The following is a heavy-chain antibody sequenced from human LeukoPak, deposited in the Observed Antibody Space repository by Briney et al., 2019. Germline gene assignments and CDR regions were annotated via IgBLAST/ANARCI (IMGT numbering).Heavy chain of an antibody. CDR3: ARGFRYAKYYDIMTGPI. CDR1: GGSISSYY. D-gene: IGHD3-9*01. Sequence: PSETLSLTCTVSGGSISSYYWSWIRQPPGKGLEWIGYIYYSGSTNYNPSLKSRVTISVDTSKNQFSLKLSSVTAADTAVYYCARGFRYAKYYDIMTGPIWGQGTMVTVYS. CDR2: IYYSGST. J-gene: IGHJ3*02. V-gene: IGHV4-59*01.